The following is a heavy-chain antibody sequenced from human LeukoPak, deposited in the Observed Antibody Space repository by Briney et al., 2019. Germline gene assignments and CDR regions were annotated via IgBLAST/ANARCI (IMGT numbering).Heavy chain of an antibody. D-gene: IGHD1-7*01. CDR3: ARGGRITGTTYFDY. CDR2: ISSSSSYT. V-gene: IGHV3-11*06. CDR1: GFTFGDYA. Sequence: GGSLRLSCTASGFTFGDYAMSWIRQAPGKGLEWVSYISSSSSYTNYADSVKGRFTISRDNAKNSLYLQMNSLRAEDTAVYYCARGGRITGTTYFDYWGQGTLVTVSS. J-gene: IGHJ4*02.